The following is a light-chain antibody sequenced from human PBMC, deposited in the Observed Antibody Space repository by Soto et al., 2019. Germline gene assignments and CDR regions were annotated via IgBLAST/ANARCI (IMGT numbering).Light chain of an antibody. Sequence: QSALTQPPSVSGSPGQSVTISCTGTTSDIDNYDSVSWYQQAPGTAPKLIIYDVNNRPSGAPDRFSGSTSGNTAYLTISRLQAEDATDYYCSLYSSNGSLIFGPGTKVTVL. CDR3: SLYSSNGSLI. J-gene: IGLJ1*01. V-gene: IGLV2-18*01. CDR1: TSDIDNYDS. CDR2: DVN.